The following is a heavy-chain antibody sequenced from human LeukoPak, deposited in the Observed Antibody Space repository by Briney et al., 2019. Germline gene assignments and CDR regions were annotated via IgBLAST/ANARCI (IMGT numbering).Heavy chain of an antibody. CDR2: ISAYNGNT. D-gene: IGHD3-10*01. J-gene: IGHJ4*02. Sequence: ASVKVSFKASGYTFTSYGISWVRQAPGQGLEWMGWISAYNGNTNYAQKLQGRVTMTTDTSTSTAYMELRSLRSDDTAVYYCARDRPNYYGSGSYYLFDYWGQGTLVTVSS. CDR3: ARDRPNYYGSGSYYLFDY. CDR1: GYTFTSYG. V-gene: IGHV1-18*01.